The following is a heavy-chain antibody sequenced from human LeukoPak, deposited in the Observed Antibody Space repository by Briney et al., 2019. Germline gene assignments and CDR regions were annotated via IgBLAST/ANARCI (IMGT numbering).Heavy chain of an antibody. D-gene: IGHD6-13*01. CDR2: IIPILGIA. CDR3: ARGQQQLVYFDN. Sequence: ASVKVSCKASGGTFSSYAISWVRQAPGQGLEWMGRIIPILGIANYAQKFQGRVTITADKSTSTAYMELSSLRSEDTAVYYCARGQQQLVYFDNWGQGTLVTVSS. J-gene: IGHJ4*02. V-gene: IGHV1-69*04. CDR1: GGTFSSYA.